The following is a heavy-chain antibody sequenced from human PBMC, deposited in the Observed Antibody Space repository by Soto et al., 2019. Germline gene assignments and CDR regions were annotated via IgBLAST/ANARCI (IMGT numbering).Heavy chain of an antibody. CDR1: GFTVSSNY. V-gene: IGHV3-53*01. J-gene: IGHJ6*02. CDR2: IYSGGST. CDR3: ARAYYDFWSFYGMDV. Sequence: GGSLRLCCAASGFTVSSNYMSWVRQAPGKGLEWVSVIYSGGSTYYADSVKGRFTISRDNSKNTLYLQMNSLRAEDTAVYYCARAYYDFWSFYGMDVWGQGTTVTVSS. D-gene: IGHD3-3*01.